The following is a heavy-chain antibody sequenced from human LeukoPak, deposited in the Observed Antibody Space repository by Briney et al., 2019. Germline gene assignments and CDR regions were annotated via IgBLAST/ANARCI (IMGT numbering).Heavy chain of an antibody. CDR2: IYPGDSDT. CDR1: GYSFTSYW. D-gene: IGHD3-10*01. CDR3: ARHLLWFGELSYYFDY. J-gene: IGHJ4*02. V-gene: IGHV5-51*01. Sequence: GESLKISCKGSGYSFTSYWIGWVRQMPGKGLEWMGIIYPGDSDTRYSPSFQGQVTISADKSISTAYLQWSSLKASDAAMYYCARHLLWFGELSYYFDYWGQGTLVTVSS.